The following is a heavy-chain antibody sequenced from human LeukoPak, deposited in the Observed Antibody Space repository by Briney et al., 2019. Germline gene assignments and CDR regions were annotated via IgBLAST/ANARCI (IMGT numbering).Heavy chain of an antibody. J-gene: IGHJ4*02. Sequence: GGSLRLSCAASGFTFSNYAIHWVRQAPGKGLEFVSSISSNGISTYYGNSVKGRFTITRDNSKNTVYLQMGSLRAEDTAVYYCAKLYDSSGYYFGWGQGTLVTVSS. V-gene: IGHV3-64*01. CDR1: GFTFSNYA. CDR2: ISSNGIST. CDR3: AKLYDSSGYYFG. D-gene: IGHD3-22*01.